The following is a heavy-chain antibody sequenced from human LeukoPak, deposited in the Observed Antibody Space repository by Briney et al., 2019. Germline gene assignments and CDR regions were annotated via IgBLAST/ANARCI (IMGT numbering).Heavy chain of an antibody. CDR1: GFTFSSYS. CDR2: ISSSSSTI. D-gene: IGHD6-13*01. J-gene: IGHJ2*01. V-gene: IGHV3-48*04. CDR3: ARVRGRRQQAHGYFDL. Sequence: PGGSLRLSCAASGFTFSSYSMNWVRQAPGKGLEWVSYISSSSSTIYYADSVKGRFTISRDNAKNSLYLQMNSLRAEDTAVYYCARVRGRRQQAHGYFDLWGRGTLVTVSS.